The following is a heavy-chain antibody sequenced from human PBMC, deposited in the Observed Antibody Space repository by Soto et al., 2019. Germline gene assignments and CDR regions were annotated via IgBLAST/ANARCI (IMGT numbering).Heavy chain of an antibody. CDR1: GGSFSGYY. CDR2: INHSGST. J-gene: IGHJ5*02. Sequence: QVKLQQWGAGLLKPSETLSLTCAVYGGSFSGYYWSWIRQPPGKGLEWIGEINHSGSTNYNPSLKSRVKISVDTSKNQFSLKLSSVTAADTAVYYCASPPTVTRGLFDPWGQGTLVPVSS. CDR3: ASPPTVTRGLFDP. D-gene: IGHD4-17*01. V-gene: IGHV4-34*01.